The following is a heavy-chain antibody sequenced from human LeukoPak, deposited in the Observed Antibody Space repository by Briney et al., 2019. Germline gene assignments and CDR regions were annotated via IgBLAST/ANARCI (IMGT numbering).Heavy chain of an antibody. J-gene: IGHJ4*02. D-gene: IGHD3-3*01. Sequence: GGSLRLSCAASGFTFSSYSMNWVRQAPGKGLEWVSYISSSSSTIYYADSVKGRFTISRDNAKNSLYLQMNSLRAEDTAVYYCARDLRFYDFWSASDYWGQGTLVTVSS. CDR2: ISSSSSTI. V-gene: IGHV3-48*01. CDR3: ARDLRFYDFWSASDY. CDR1: GFTFSSYS.